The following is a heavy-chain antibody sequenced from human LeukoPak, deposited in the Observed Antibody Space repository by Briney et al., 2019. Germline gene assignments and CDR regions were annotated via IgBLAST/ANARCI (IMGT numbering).Heavy chain of an antibody. D-gene: IGHD2-15*01. J-gene: IGHJ4*02. CDR1: GFTFSSYG. V-gene: IGHV3-30*02. Sequence: GGSLRLSCAASGFTFSSYGMHWVRQAPGKGLEWVAFIRYDGSNKYYADSVKGRFTISRDNSKNTLYLQMNSLRAEDTAVYYCAKGGYCSGGSCYSVEGPPDYWGQGTLVTVSS. CDR3: AKGGYCSGGSCYSVEGPPDY. CDR2: IRYDGSNK.